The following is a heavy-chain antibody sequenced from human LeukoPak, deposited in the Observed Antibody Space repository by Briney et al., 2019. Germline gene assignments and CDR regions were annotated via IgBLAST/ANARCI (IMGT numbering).Heavy chain of an antibody. J-gene: IGHJ5*02. D-gene: IGHD4-17*01. CDR3: ARDRPDDYGDYGCGLDP. CDR1: GYTFTSYG. CDR2: ISAYNGNT. Sequence: RASVKVSCKASGYTFTSYGISWVRQAPGQGLEWMGWISAYNGNTNYAQKLQGRVTMTTDTSTSTVYMELSSLRSEDTAVYYCARDRPDDYGDYGCGLDPWGQGTLVTVSS. V-gene: IGHV1-18*01.